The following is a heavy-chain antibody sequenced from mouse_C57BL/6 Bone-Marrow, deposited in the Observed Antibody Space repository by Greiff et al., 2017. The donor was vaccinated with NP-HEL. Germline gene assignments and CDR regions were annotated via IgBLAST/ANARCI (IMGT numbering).Heavy chain of an antibody. J-gene: IGHJ2*01. Sequence: QVQLQQPGAELVKPGASVKMSCKASGYTFTSYWITWVKQRPGQGLEWIGDIYPGSGSTNYNEKFKSKATLTVDTSSSTAYMQLSSLTSEDSAVYYCANYPNYYVSSYVFDYWGQGTTLTVSS. D-gene: IGHD1-1*01. V-gene: IGHV1-55*01. CDR1: GYTFTSYW. CDR2: IYPGSGST. CDR3: ANYPNYYVSSYVFDY.